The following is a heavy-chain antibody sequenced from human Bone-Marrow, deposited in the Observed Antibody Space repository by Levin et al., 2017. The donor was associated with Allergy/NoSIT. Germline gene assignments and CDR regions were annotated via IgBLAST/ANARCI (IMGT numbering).Heavy chain of an antibody. Sequence: VASVKVSCKASGGTFSSYAISWVRQAPGQGLEWMGGIIPIFGTANYAQKFQGRVTITADKSTSTAYMELRSLRSEDTAVYYCASSLRYFDWLLPKRSYYYYMDVWGKGTTVTVSS. D-gene: IGHD3-9*01. CDR3: ASSLRYFDWLLPKRSYYYYMDV. CDR1: GGTFSSYA. J-gene: IGHJ6*03. V-gene: IGHV1-69*06. CDR2: IIPIFGTA.